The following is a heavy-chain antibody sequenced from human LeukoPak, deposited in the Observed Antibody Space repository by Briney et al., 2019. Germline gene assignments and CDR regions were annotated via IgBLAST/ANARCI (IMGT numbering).Heavy chain of an antibody. CDR1: GFPFSNYA. Sequence: GGSLRLSCAASGFPFSNYAVNWVRQAPGKGLQWVSTISAATGNTYYADSVKGRFTISRDNSRSNLYLQMNSLRAEDTAVYYCARDPGGYYPYYFDYWGQGTLVTVSS. J-gene: IGHJ4*02. CDR2: ISAATGNT. D-gene: IGHD3-22*01. CDR3: ARDPGGYYPYYFDY. V-gene: IGHV3-23*01.